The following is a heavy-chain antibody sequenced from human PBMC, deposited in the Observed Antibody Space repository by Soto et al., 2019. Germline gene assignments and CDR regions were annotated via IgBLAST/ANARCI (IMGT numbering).Heavy chain of an antibody. CDR3: ARHNTVAGRGYNWFDP. J-gene: IGHJ5*02. D-gene: IGHD6-19*01. CDR2: IYPDDADT. Sequence: ELQLVQSGAEVKKPGESLKISCKASGYSFTSYWIGWVRQMPGNGLEWMGIIYPDDADTRYSPSFQGQVTISVDNPISTAYLQWSSLTASDTAMYYCARHNTVAGRGYNWFDPWGQGTLVTVSS. V-gene: IGHV5-51*04. CDR1: GYSFTSYW.